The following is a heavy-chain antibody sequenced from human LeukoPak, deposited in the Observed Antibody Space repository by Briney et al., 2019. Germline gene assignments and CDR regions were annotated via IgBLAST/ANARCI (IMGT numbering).Heavy chain of an antibody. V-gene: IGHV4-34*01. J-gene: IGHJ4*02. CDR3: AREKGERYYDSSGYYY. CDR2: INHSGST. Sequence: SETLSLTCTVSGGSISSYYWSWIRQPPGKGLEWIGEINHSGSTNYNPSLESRVTISVDTSKNQFSLKLSSVTAADTAVYYCAREKGERYYDSSGYYYWGQGTLVTVSS. D-gene: IGHD3-22*01. CDR1: GGSISSYY.